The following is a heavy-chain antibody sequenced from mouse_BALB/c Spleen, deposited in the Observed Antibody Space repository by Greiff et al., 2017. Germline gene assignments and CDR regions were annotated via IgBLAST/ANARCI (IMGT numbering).Heavy chain of an antibody. J-gene: IGHJ2*01. D-gene: IGHD2-3*01. CDR2: INPDSSTI. V-gene: IGHV4-1*02. CDR3: TRRAPYDTAFDY. CDR1: GFDFSRYW. Sequence: EVQLLESGGGLVQPGGSLSLSCAVSGFDFSRYWVSWVRQAPGKGLEWIGEINPDSSTINYTPSLKDKFIISTDNAKNTLYLQMSRVRSEDTALYYCTRRAPYDTAFDYGGQDTTLTVSS.